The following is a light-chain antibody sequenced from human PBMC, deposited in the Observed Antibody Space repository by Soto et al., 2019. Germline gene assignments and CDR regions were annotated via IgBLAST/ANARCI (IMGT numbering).Light chain of an antibody. CDR2: GAS. V-gene: IGKV3-20*01. J-gene: IGKJ2*01. CDR1: QSVSSSY. Sequence: EIVLTQSPGTLSLSPGERATLSCRASQSVSSSYLAWYQQKPGQAPRLLIYGASSRATVIPDRFSGSGSGTDFTVTISRLEPEDFAVYYCQQYGSSPYTFGQGTKLEIK. CDR3: QQYGSSPYT.